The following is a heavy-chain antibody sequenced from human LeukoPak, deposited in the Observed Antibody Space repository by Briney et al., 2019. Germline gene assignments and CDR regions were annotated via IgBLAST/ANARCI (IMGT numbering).Heavy chain of an antibody. CDR2: IRYDGSNK. D-gene: IGHD4-11*01. Sequence: GGSLRLSCAASRFTFSSYGMHWVRQAPGKGLEWVAFIRYDGSNKYHADSVKGRFTISRDNSKSTLYLEMNSLRVEDTAVYYCTKVRSGSSNWALRIFDYWGQGALVTVSS. V-gene: IGHV3-30*02. CDR3: TKVRSGSSNWALRIFDY. J-gene: IGHJ4*02. CDR1: RFTFSSYG.